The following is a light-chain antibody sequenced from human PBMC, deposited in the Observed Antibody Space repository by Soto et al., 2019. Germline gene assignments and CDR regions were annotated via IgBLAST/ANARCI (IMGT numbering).Light chain of an antibody. CDR3: QSYDNSLSGYV. CDR2: GNV. V-gene: IGLV1-40*01. Sequence: QSVLTQPPSVSGAPGQRVTISCTGSSSNIGTGYDVHWYQQLPGTAPKLLLFGNVNRPSGVPDRFSGSKSGTSASLAITGLQAEDEADYYCQSYDNSLSGYVFGTGTKVTVL. CDR1: SSNIGTGYD. J-gene: IGLJ1*01.